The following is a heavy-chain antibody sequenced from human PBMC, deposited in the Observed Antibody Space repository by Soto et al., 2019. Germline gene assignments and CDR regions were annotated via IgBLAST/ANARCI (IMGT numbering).Heavy chain of an antibody. J-gene: IGHJ5*02. D-gene: IGHD3-10*02. CDR3: ARHVRGAVTMNWFHP. CDR2: VEYGGST. Sequence: QLQESGPGLVKPSETLSLTCTVSGGSIISSNFYWGWIRQPPGKGLEWIGSVEYGGSTYDNPFLKSPVTLSADTSKNQFSLKLTSVTAADTAIYYCARHVRGAVTMNWFHPWGHGTLVTVSS. CDR1: GGSIISSNFY. V-gene: IGHV4-39*01.